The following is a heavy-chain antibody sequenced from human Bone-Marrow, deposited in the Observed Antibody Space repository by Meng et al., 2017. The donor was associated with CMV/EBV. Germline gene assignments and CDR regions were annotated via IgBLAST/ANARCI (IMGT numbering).Heavy chain of an antibody. CDR2: ISAYNGNT. J-gene: IGHJ4*02. D-gene: IGHD3-3*01. V-gene: IGHV1-18*01. CDR1: GYIFTKYG. CDR3: ARVSGLTNLFDY. Sequence: ASVKVSCKASGYIFTKYGVNWMRQAPGQGPEWMGWISAYNGNTNYAQKLQGRVTMTTDTSTSTAYMELRSLRSEDTAVYYCARVSGLTNLFDYWGQGNLVTVSS.